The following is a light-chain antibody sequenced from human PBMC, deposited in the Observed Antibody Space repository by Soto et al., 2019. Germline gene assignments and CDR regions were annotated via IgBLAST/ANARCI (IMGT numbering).Light chain of an antibody. J-gene: IGLJ1*01. CDR1: SSDVGGYNY. CDR3: SSYTSSNTLVV. V-gene: IGLV2-14*01. CDR2: EVS. Sequence: LTQPASVSGSPGQSITISCTGTSSDVGGYNYVSWYQQHPGKAPKLMIYEVSNRPSGVSNRFSGSKSGNTASLTISGLQAEDEADYYCSSYTSSNTLVVFGTGTKVTVL.